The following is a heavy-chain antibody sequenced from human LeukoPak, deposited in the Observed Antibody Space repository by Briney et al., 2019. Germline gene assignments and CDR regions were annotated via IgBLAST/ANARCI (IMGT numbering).Heavy chain of an antibody. V-gene: IGHV5-10-1*01. D-gene: IGHD3-10*01. CDR2: IDPSDSYT. Sequence: GESLKISCKGSGYSFTSYWISWVRQMPGKGLEWMGRIDPSDSYTNYSPSFQGHVTISADKSISTAYLQWSSLKASDTAMYYCARHGGITTVRGVHLNYYGMDVWGQGTTVTVSS. CDR3: ARHGGITTVRGVHLNYYGMDV. CDR1: GYSFTSYW. J-gene: IGHJ6*02.